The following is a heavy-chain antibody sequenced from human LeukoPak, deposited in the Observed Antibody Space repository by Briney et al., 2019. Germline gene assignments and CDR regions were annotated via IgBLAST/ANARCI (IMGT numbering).Heavy chain of an antibody. Sequence: PGRSLRLSCAASGFTFSSYSMNWVRQAPGKGLEWVSSISSSSSYIYYADSVKGRFTTSRDNAKNSLYLQMNSLRAEDTAVCYCARDRGAAAGMRGDYYYYGMDVWGQGTTVTVSS. J-gene: IGHJ6*02. CDR2: ISSSSSYI. CDR3: ARDRGAAAGMRGDYYYYGMDV. V-gene: IGHV3-21*01. D-gene: IGHD6-13*01. CDR1: GFTFSSYS.